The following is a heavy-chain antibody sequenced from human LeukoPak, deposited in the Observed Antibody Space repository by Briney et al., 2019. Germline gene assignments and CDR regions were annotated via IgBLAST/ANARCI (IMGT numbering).Heavy chain of an antibody. Sequence: GGSLRLXCAASGFTFSSYEMNWVRQAPGKGLEWVSYISSSGSTIYYADSVKGRFTISRDNAKNSLYLQMNSLRAEDTAVYYCARDGSSTSCLDYWGQGTLVTVSS. CDR1: GFTFSSYE. V-gene: IGHV3-48*03. CDR2: ISSSGSTI. D-gene: IGHD2-2*01. J-gene: IGHJ4*02. CDR3: ARDGSSTSCLDY.